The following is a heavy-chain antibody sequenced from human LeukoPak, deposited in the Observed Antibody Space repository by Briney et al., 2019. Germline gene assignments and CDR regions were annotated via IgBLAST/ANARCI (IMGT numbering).Heavy chain of an antibody. CDR1: GGSFSGYY. J-gene: IGHJ4*02. CDR2: INHSGST. D-gene: IGHD6-19*01. Sequence: SESLSLTCAVYGGSFSGYYWSWIRQPPGKGLEWIGEINHSGSTNYNPSLKSRVTISVDTSKNQFSLKLSSVTAADTAVYYCARGQVAAPPYWGQGTLVTVSS. CDR3: ARGQVAAPPY. V-gene: IGHV4-34*01.